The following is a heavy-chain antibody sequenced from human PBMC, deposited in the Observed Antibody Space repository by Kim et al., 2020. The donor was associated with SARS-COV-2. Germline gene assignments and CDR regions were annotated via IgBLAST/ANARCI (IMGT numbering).Heavy chain of an antibody. D-gene: IGHD6-13*01. CDR1: GFTVSSNY. Sequence: GGSLRLSCAASGFTVSSNYMSWVRQAPGKGLEWVSVIYSGGSTYYADSVKGRFTISRDNSKNTLYLQMNSLRAEDTAVYYCARDSGSSWALDAFDIWGQGTMVTVSS. J-gene: IGHJ3*02. V-gene: IGHV3-53*01. CDR2: IYSGGST. CDR3: ARDSGSSWALDAFDI.